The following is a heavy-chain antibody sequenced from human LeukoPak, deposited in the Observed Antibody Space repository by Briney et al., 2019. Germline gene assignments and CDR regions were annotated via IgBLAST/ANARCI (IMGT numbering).Heavy chain of an antibody. J-gene: IGHJ4*02. CDR3: ARDRMGAFWSGYWD. CDR1: GFTVSSNY. D-gene: IGHD3-3*01. CDR2: IYSGGSI. Sequence: PGGSLRLSCAASGFTVSSNYMSWVRQAPGKGLEWVSVIYSGGSIYYADSVKGRFTISRDNSKNTLYLQMNSLRAEDTAVYYCARDRMGAFWSGYWDWGQGTLVTVSS. V-gene: IGHV3-53*01.